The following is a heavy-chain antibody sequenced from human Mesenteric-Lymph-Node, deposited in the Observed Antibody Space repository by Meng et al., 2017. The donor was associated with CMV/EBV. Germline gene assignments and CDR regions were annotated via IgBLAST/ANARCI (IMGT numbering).Heavy chain of an antibody. D-gene: IGHD2-2*01. CDR1: GFTFSSYS. J-gene: IGHJ3*02. V-gene: IGHV3-21*01. CDR2: ISSSSSYI. CDR3: ARGLYCSSTSCYPDAFDI. Sequence: GESLKISCAASGFTFSSYSMNWVRQAPGKGLEWVSSISSSSSYIYYADSVKGRFTISRDNAKNSLYLQMNSLRAEDTAVYYCARGLYCSSTSCYPDAFDIWGQGTMVTVSS.